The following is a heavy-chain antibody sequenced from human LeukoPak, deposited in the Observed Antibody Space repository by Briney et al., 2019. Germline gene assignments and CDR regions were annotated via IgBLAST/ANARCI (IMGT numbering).Heavy chain of an antibody. CDR2: FDPEDGET. Sequence: ASVKVSCKVSGYTLTELSVHWVRQAPGKGLEWMGGFDPEDGETIYAQKFQGRVTMTEDTSTDTAYMELSSLRSEDTAVYYCATLSSGWYYAFDYWGQGTLVTVSS. CDR1: GYTLTELS. J-gene: IGHJ4*02. V-gene: IGHV1-24*01. D-gene: IGHD6-19*01. CDR3: ATLSSGWYYAFDY.